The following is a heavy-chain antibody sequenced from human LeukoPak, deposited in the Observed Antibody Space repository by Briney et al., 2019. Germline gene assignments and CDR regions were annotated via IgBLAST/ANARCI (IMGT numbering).Heavy chain of an antibody. CDR1: GGSISSYY. CDR2: IYYSGST. CDR3: ARGYDFWSSNWFDP. V-gene: IGHV4-59*08. Sequence: SETLSLTCTVSGGSISSYYWSWIRQPPGKGLEWIRYIYYSGSTNYNPSLKSRVTISVDTSKNQFSLKLSSVTAADTAVYYCARGYDFWSSNWFDPWGQGTLVTVSS. D-gene: IGHD3-3*01. J-gene: IGHJ5*02.